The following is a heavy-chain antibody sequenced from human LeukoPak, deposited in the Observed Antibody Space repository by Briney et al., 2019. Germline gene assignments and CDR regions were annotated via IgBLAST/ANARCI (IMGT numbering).Heavy chain of an antibody. Sequence: PGGSLRLSCAASGFTFSSYSMNWVRQAPGKGLEWVSYISSSSSTIYYADSVKGRFTISRDNAKNSPYLQMNSLRAEDTAVYYCARRDGFEFDPWGQGTLVTVSS. D-gene: IGHD5-24*01. CDR3: ARRDGFEFDP. CDR2: ISSSSSTI. J-gene: IGHJ5*02. CDR1: GFTFSSYS. V-gene: IGHV3-48*01.